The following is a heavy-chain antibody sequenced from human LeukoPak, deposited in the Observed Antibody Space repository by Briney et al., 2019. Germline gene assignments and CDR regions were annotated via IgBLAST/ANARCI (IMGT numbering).Heavy chain of an antibody. D-gene: IGHD2-21*02. V-gene: IGHV1-18*01. Sequence: ASVKVSCNASGYTFNTYGISWVRQAPGQGLEWMGWVIPYNGNTNYAQILQGRVTMTTDTSTSTAYMELRGLRSDDTAVYYCARKGCGGDCYRFDYWGQGTLVTVSS. J-gene: IGHJ4*02. CDR2: VIPYNGNT. CDR3: ARKGCGGDCYRFDY. CDR1: GYTFNTYG.